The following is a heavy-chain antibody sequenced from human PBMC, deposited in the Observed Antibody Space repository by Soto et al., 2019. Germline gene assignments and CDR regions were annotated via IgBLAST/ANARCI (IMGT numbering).Heavy chain of an antibody. CDR1: GFSFSDYW. Sequence: GGSLRLSCAASGFSFSDYWMHWVRQAPGKGLVWVSRINGDGSSKAYADSVKGRFTISRDNAKNTLYLQVNSLRVEDTAVYYCARVGHQLGFDYWGQGTLVTVSS. CDR2: INGDGSSK. CDR3: ARVGHQLGFDY. D-gene: IGHD1-1*01. J-gene: IGHJ4*02. V-gene: IGHV3-74*01.